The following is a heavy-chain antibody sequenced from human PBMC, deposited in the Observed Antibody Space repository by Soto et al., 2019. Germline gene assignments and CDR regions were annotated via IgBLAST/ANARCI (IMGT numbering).Heavy chain of an antibody. CDR3: GRSLSMIWGSYRFPYYYYMDG. D-gene: IGHD3-16*02. J-gene: IGHJ6*03. V-gene: IGHV1-8*01. CDR1: GYTFTSYD. Sequence: ASVKVSCKASGYTFTSYDINWVRQATGQGLEWMGWMNPNSGNTGYAQKFQGRVTMTRNTSISTAYMELSSLRSEDTAVYYCGRSLSMIWGSYRFPYYYYMDGWGKGTTVTVSS. CDR2: MNPNSGNT.